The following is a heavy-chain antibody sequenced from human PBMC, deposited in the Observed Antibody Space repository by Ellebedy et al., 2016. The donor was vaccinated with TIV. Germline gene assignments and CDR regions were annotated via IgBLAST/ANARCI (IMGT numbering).Heavy chain of an antibody. J-gene: IGHJ5*02. CDR1: GYTFTTYA. CDR3: ARLSRVYDSSGYNWFDP. V-gene: IGHV1-3*01. D-gene: IGHD3-22*01. Sequence: AASVKVSCKASGYTFTTYAMHWVRQAPGQRLEWMGWINAGNGNTKYSQKFQGRVTITRDTSASTAYMDLSSLRSEDTDVYYCARLSRVYDSSGYNWFDPWGQGTLVTVSS. CDR2: INAGNGNT.